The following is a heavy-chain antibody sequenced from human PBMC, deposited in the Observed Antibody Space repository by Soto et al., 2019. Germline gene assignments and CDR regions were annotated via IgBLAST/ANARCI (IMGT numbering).Heavy chain of an antibody. J-gene: IGHJ4*02. Sequence: EVQLLASWGGLVQPGGSLSLSCEASGFTFSTSAMSWVRKAPGKGLDWVSTISDSGSTYYADSVKGRFTISRDNSKNTLYLQITSMRAADTAVYYCAKVCGEDGYCTRTSCLYYFHHWCQGDLVTVSS. CDR1: GFTFSTSA. V-gene: IGHV3-23*01. CDR2: ISDSGST. D-gene: IGHD2-2*03. CDR3: AKVCGEDGYCTRTSCLYYFHH.